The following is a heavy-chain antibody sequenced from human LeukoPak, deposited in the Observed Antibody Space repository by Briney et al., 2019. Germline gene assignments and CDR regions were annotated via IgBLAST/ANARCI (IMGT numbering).Heavy chain of an antibody. CDR2: ISAYNGNT. CDR3: ARGPQGNYDSSPKFDY. CDR1: GYTFTSYG. J-gene: IGHJ4*02. D-gene: IGHD3-22*01. Sequence: ASVKASCKASGYTFTSYGISWVRQAPGQGLEWMGWISAYNGNTNYAQKLQGRVTMNTDTSTSTAYMELRSLRSDDTAVYYCARGPQGNYDSSPKFDYWGQGTLVTVSS. V-gene: IGHV1-18*01.